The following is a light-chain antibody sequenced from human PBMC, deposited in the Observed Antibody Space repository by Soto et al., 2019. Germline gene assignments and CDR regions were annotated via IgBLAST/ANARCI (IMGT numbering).Light chain of an antibody. V-gene: IGKV3-15*01. CDR1: QSISNK. Sequence: EIVVTQSPATLSVSPGEGATLSCRASQSISNKLSWYQQQPAQAPRILIYGASTRATDVPGRFSGSGSGTEFTLTISSLQSEDFAVYYCQQYDNWPRSLTFGGGTKVEIK. J-gene: IGKJ4*01. CDR3: QQYDNWPRSLT. CDR2: GAS.